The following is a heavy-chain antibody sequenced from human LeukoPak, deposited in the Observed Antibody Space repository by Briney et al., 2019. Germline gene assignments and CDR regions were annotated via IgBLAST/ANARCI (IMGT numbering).Heavy chain of an antibody. J-gene: IGHJ6*03. CDR2: INQDGSVK. Sequence: GGSLRLSCAVSGFTFSRYWMGWVRQAPGKGPEWVANINQDGSVKYYVDSVEGRFTISRDSATNSLYLQMNSLRAEDTAVYYCTRDSQDSYVYYMVVWGKGTTVTVSS. V-gene: IGHV3-7*01. D-gene: IGHD3-10*02. CDR3: TRDSQDSYVYYMVV. CDR1: GFTFSRYW.